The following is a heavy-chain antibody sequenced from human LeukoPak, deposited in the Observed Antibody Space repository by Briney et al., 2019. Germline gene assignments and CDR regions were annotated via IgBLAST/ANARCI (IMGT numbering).Heavy chain of an antibody. CDR3: ARGSYLDS. D-gene: IGHD3-16*01. CDR1: GGTFSSYA. J-gene: IGHJ4*02. CDR2: IIPIFGTA. V-gene: IGHV1-69*05. Sequence: SVKVSCKASGGTFSSYAISWVRQAPGQGLEWMGGIIPIFGTANYAQKLQGRVTLTTDTSTSTAYMELRSLRSDDTAVYYCARGSYLDSWGQGTLVTVSS.